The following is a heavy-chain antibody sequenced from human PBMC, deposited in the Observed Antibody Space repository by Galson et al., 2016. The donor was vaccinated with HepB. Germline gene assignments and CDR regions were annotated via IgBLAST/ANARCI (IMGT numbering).Heavy chain of an antibody. V-gene: IGHV3-30*04. CDR1: GFRFGTYA. D-gene: IGHD5-18*01. Sequence: SLRLSCAASGFRFGTYAMHWVRQAPGKGLEWEAGISNDGNNKYYIDSAKGRFTISRDNFRNTLYLQLSSLRVDDTAVYYCARDGGAAWIQLWFDNWGHGTVVTVSS. J-gene: IGHJ4*01. CDR3: ARDGGAAWIQLWFDN. CDR2: ISNDGNNK.